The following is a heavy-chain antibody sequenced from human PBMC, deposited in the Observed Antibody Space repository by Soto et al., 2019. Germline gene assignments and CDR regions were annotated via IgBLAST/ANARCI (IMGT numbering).Heavy chain of an antibody. J-gene: IGHJ6*02. CDR3: ARDTGGRRMGYYYYYGMDV. CDR2: ISAYNGNT. D-gene: IGHD3-16*01. V-gene: IGHV1-18*01. Sequence: GASVKVSCKASGYTFTSYGISWVRQAPGQGLEWMGWISAYNGNTNYAQKLQGRVTMTTDTSTSTAYVELRSLRSDDTAVYYCARDTGGRRMGYYYYYGMDVWGQGTTVTVSS. CDR1: GYTFTSYG.